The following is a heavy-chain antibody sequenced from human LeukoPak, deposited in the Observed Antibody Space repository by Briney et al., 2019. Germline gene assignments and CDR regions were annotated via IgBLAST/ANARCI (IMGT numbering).Heavy chain of an antibody. Sequence: ASVKVSCKASGYTFTSYGISWVRQAPEQGLEWMGWISAYNGNTNYAQKLQGRVTMTTDTSTSTAYMELRSLRSDDTAVYYCARGQTNYFDWLSSYFDYWGQGTLVTVSS. J-gene: IGHJ4*02. V-gene: IGHV1-18*01. CDR3: ARGQTNYFDWLSSYFDY. D-gene: IGHD3-9*01. CDR1: GYTFTSYG. CDR2: ISAYNGNT.